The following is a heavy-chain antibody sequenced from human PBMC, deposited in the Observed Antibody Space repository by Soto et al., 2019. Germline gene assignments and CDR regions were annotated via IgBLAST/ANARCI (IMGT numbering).Heavy chain of an antibody. CDR3: AKGCSGDYSGSGDNFDS. Sequence: PGGSLRLSCAASGFTFRSFGMHWVRQAPGKGLEWVAVISYDGRNKFYADSLKGRFTISRDNSKNMLSLQVNSLTAEDTAVYYCAKGCSGDYSGSGDNFDSWGQGTLVTVSS. D-gene: IGHD3-10*01. CDR2: ISYDGRNK. CDR1: GFTFRSFG. J-gene: IGHJ4*02. V-gene: IGHV3-30*18.